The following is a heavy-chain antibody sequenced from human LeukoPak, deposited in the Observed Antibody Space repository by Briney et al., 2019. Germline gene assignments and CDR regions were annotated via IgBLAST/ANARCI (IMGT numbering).Heavy chain of an antibody. J-gene: IGHJ5*02. CDR1: GFTFSSYS. CDR3: AKDMVRGVIVRGFGNKSPNNWFDP. Sequence: GGSLRLSCAASGFTFSSYSMNWVRQAPGKGLEWVSYISSSGRSILYADSVKGRFTVSRDNAKNSLYLQMNSLRAEDTAVYYCAKDMVRGVIVRGFGNKSPNNWFDPWGQGTLVTVSS. D-gene: IGHD3-10*01. CDR2: ISSSGRSI. V-gene: IGHV3-21*05.